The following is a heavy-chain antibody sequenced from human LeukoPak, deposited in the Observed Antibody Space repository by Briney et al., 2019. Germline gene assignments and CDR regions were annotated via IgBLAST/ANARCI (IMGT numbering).Heavy chain of an antibody. D-gene: IGHD6-19*01. V-gene: IGHV3-33*01. CDR3: ARDGYPYSSGWYYFDY. Sequence: GRSLRLSCAASGFTFSSYVMHWVRQAPGKGLEWVAVIWYDGSNKYYADSVKGRFTISRDNSKNTLYLQMNSLRAEDTAVYYCARDGYPYSSGWYYFDYWGQGTLVTVSS. CDR1: GFTFSSYV. J-gene: IGHJ4*02. CDR2: IWYDGSNK.